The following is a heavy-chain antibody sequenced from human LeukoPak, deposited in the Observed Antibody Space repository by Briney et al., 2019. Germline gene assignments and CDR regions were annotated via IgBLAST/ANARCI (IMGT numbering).Heavy chain of an antibody. J-gene: IGHJ4*02. CDR3: ARSFGNWNYALRY. CDR2: IYHSGST. D-gene: IGHD1-7*01. V-gene: IGHV4-39*07. Sequence: KPSETLSLTCTVSGGSISSSSYYWGWIRQPPGKGLEWIGSIYHSGSTYYNPSLKSRVTISVDTSKNQFSLKLSSVTAADTAVYYCARSFGNWNYALRYWGQGTLVTVSS. CDR1: GGSISSSSYY.